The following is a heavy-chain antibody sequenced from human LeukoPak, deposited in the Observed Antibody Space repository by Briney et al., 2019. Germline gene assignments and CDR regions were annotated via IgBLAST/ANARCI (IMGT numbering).Heavy chain of an antibody. J-gene: IGHJ4*02. CDR1: GYTLTDHD. Sequence: ASVKVSCKASGYTLTDHDIHWVRQAPGQRLEWMGWINPGNGNTKYSQKFQGRVTITRDTFTSTAYMELSSLTFEDTAVYYCANWAGIPAGYFSGPLDYWGQGTLVTVSS. V-gene: IGHV1-3*01. CDR3: ANWAGIPAGYFSGPLDY. CDR2: INPGNGNT. D-gene: IGHD6-19*01.